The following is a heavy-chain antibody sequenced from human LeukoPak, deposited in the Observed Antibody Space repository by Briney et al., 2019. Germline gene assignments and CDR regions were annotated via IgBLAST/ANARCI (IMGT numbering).Heavy chain of an antibody. D-gene: IGHD2-2*01. CDR2: TYHSGST. Sequence: PSQTLSLTCAVSGGSISSGGYSWSWIRQPPGKGLEWIGYTYHSGSTYYNPSLKSRVTISVDRSKNQFSLKLRSVTAADTAVYYCARGSPIVVVPAATHNWFDPWGQGTLVTVSS. J-gene: IGHJ5*02. CDR3: ARGSPIVVVPAATHNWFDP. V-gene: IGHV4-30-2*01. CDR1: GGSISSGGYS.